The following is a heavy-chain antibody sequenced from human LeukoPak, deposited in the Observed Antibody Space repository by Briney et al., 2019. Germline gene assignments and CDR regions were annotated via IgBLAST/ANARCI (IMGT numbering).Heavy chain of an antibody. CDR2: INPSGGST. CDR1: GYTFTSYY. V-gene: IGHV1-46*01. CDR3: ARDLRDCSGGSCYSGRDY. J-gene: IGHJ4*02. Sequence: GASVNVSCKASGYTFTSYYMHWVRQAPGQGLEWMGIINPSGGSTSYAQKFQGRVTMTRDTSTSTVYMELSGLRSEDTAVYYCARDLRDCSGGSCYSGRDYWGQGTLVTVSS. D-gene: IGHD2-15*01.